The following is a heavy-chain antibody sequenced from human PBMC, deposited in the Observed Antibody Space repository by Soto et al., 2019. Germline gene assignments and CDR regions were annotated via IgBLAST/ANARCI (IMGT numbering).Heavy chain of an antibody. J-gene: IGHJ4*02. V-gene: IGHV4-59*01. Sequence: QVQLLESGPGLVKPSETLSLTCTVSGGSITNYYWSWIRQPPGKGLEWIGYISYSGSTIYNPSLKSRVTISVDTSKSQFSLNLNSVTTADTAVYYCARCRGLFSQIDYWGQGTLVTVSS. CDR3: ARCRGLFSQIDY. D-gene: IGHD3-9*01. CDR1: GGSITNYY. CDR2: ISYSGST.